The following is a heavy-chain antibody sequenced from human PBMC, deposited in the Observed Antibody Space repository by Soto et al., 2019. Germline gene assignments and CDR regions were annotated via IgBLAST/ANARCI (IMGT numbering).Heavy chain of an antibody. CDR3: ARAAPRYCSGGSCYSGWDY. Sequence: PSETLSLTCAVSGGSISSGGYSWSWIRQPPGKGLEWIGYIYHSGSTYCNPSLKSRVTISVDRSKNQFSLKLSSVTAADTAVYYCARAAPRYCSGGSCYSGWDYWGQGTQVTFSS. CDR1: GGSISSGGYS. CDR2: IYHSGST. D-gene: IGHD2-15*01. J-gene: IGHJ4*02. V-gene: IGHV4-30-2*01.